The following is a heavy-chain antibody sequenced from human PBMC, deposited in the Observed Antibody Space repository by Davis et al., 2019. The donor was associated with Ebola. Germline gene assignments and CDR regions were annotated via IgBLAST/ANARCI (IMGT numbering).Heavy chain of an antibody. J-gene: IGHJ4*02. Sequence: GGSLRLSCAASGFTFSTYWMHWVRQAPGKGLGWVAVIWYDGSNKYYADSVKGRFTISRDNSKSTLYLQMNSLRLEDTAVYYCVRDYNDGIGRFDYWGQGTLVTVSS. CDR2: IWYDGSNK. V-gene: IGHV3-33*08. CDR3: VRDYNDGIGRFDY. D-gene: IGHD3-16*01. CDR1: GFTFSTYW.